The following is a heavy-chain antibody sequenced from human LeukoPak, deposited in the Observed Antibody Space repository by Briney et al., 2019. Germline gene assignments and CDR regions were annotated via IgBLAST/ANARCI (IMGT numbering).Heavy chain of an antibody. CDR2: IYPGDSDA. J-gene: IGHJ3*02. D-gene: IGHD3-9*01. Sequence: RAGESLKISCKGSGYSFTSYWIGWVRQMPGKGLKWMGIIYPGDSDARYSPSFQGQVTISADKSISTAYLQWRSLKASDTAMYYCARQNTRTDYDILSGYYLSTSGVAFDIWGQGTMVTVSS. V-gene: IGHV5-51*01. CDR3: ARQNTRTDYDILSGYYLSTSGVAFDI. CDR1: GYSFTSYW.